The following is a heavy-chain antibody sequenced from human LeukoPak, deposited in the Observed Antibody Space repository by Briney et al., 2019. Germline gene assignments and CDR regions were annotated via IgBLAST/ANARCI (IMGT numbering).Heavy chain of an antibody. D-gene: IGHD5-12*01. V-gene: IGHV1-2*02. CDR1: GYTFTNYY. CDR3: ARGPAVTIKGGPNWFDP. CDR2: INSNSGGT. J-gene: IGHJ5*02. Sequence: ASVKVSCKASGYTFTNYYIHWVRQAPGQGLEWMGWINSNSGGTHSAQKLQGRVTMTRDTSISTAYMELSSLRSDDTAVYYCARGPAVTIKGGPNWFDPWGQGTLVTVSS.